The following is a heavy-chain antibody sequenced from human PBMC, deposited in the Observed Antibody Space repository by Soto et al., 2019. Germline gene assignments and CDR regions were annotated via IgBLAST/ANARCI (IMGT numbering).Heavy chain of an antibody. Sequence: ASVKVSCKASGGTFNNYAFHWMLQAPGQGLEWMGGIIPIFGTADHAQRFQGRVTFTADESTRTAYMELSSLRSEDTAVYYCAILLAGPNNWFDPWGQGTLVTVSS. CDR2: IIPIFGTA. CDR3: AILLAGPNNWFDP. V-gene: IGHV1-69*13. D-gene: IGHD2-15*01. J-gene: IGHJ5*02. CDR1: GGTFNNYA.